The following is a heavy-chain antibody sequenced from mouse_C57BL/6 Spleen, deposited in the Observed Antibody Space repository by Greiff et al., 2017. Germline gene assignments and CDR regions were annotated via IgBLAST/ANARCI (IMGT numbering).Heavy chain of an antibody. CDR1: GYTFTSYW. Sequence: VQLQQPGAELVRPGSSVKLSCKASGYTFTSYWMDWVKQRPGQGLEWIGNIYPSDSETHYNQKFKDKATLTVDKSSSTAYMQLSSLTSEDSAVYYCARWGFGNFDYWGQGTTLTVSS. CDR2: IYPSDSET. J-gene: IGHJ2*01. D-gene: IGHD1-1*02. CDR3: ARWGFGNFDY. V-gene: IGHV1-61*01.